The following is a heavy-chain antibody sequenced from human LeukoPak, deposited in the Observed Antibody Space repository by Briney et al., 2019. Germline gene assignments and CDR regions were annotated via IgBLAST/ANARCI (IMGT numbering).Heavy chain of an antibody. CDR1: GGSISSSSYY. CDR2: IYYSGST. D-gene: IGHD2-15*01. J-gene: IGHJ4*02. Sequence: PSETLSLTCTVSGGSISSSSYYWGWIRQPPGKGLEWIGSIYYSGSTYYNPSLKSRVTISVDTSKNQFSLKLSSVTAADTAVYYCARDGVGYCSGGSCSPFDYWGQGTLVTVSS. V-gene: IGHV4-39*07. CDR3: ARDGVGYCSGGSCSPFDY.